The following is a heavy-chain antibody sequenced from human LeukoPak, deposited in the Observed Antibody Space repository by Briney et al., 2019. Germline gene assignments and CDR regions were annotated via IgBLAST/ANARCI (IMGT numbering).Heavy chain of an antibody. CDR3: ARNVLLLWFGDPSHFDY. CDR2: IYYSGST. D-gene: IGHD3-10*01. CDR1: GGSISSSSYY. Sequence: PSETLSLTCTVSGGSISSSSYYWGWIRQPPGKGLEWIVSIYYSGSTYYNPSLKSRVTISVDTSKNQFSLKLSSVTAADTAVYYCARNVLLLWFGDPSHFDYWGQGTLVTVSS. V-gene: IGHV4-39*01. J-gene: IGHJ4*02.